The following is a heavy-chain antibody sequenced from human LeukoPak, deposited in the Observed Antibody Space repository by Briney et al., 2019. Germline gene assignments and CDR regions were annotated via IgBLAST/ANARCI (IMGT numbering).Heavy chain of an antibody. CDR2: IYYSGST. CDR1: GGSISSSC. Sequence: SETLSLACTVSGGSISSSCWSWIRQPPGKGLEWIGYIYYSGSTNYNPSLKSRVTMSVDTSKNQFSLNLSSVTAADTAVYYCARGPYSSRYDYWGQGTVVTVSS. J-gene: IGHJ4*02. V-gene: IGHV4-59*13. CDR3: ARGPYSSRYDY. D-gene: IGHD6-13*01.